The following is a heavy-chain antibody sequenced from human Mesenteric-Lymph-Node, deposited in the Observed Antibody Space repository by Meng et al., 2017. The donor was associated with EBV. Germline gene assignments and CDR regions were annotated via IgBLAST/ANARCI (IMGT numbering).Heavy chain of an antibody. J-gene: IGHJ4*02. V-gene: IGHV1-18*01. D-gene: IGHD3-22*01. CDR2: ISAYNSNT. Sequence: VQRVQSGGEMKKPGASVKVSCKASGYTFTNFGITWVRQAPGQGLEWLGWISAYNSNTDYAQSLQGRVIMTKDTSTSTAYMDLRSLRPDDTAVYYCARISDYDSSGLDYWGQGTLVTVSS. CDR1: GYTFTNFG. CDR3: ARISDYDSSGLDY.